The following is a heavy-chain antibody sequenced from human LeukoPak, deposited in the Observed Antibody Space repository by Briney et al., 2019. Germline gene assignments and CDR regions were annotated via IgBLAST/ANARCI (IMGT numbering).Heavy chain of an antibody. V-gene: IGHV4-61*02. D-gene: IGHD3-22*01. CDR2: IYTSGST. CDR3: ARDREYYDSSGYSDY. J-gene: IGHJ4*02. Sequence: PSQTLSLTCTVSGGSISSGSYYWSWIRQPAGKGLVWIGRIYTSGSTNYNPSLKSRVTISVDTSKNQFSLKLSSVTAADTAVYYCARDREYYDSSGYSDYWGQGTLVTVSS. CDR1: GGSISSGSYY.